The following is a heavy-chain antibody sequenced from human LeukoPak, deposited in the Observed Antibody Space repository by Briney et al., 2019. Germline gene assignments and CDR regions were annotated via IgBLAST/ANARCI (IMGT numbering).Heavy chain of an antibody. J-gene: IGHJ4*02. Sequence: GGSLRLSCAASGFIFSSYAMIWVRQAPGKGLEWVSAIGGTGSHTYYTDSVKGRFTISRDKSKNTLYLQMDSLRAEDTAVYYCAKDLSITRDYFDYWGQGTLVTVSS. CDR3: AKDLSITRDYFDY. CDR2: IGGTGSHT. D-gene: IGHD3-10*01. CDR1: GFIFSSYA. V-gene: IGHV3-23*01.